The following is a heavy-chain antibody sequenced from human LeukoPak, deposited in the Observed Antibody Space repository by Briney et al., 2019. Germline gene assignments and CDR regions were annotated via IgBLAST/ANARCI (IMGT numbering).Heavy chain of an antibody. D-gene: IGHD3-10*01. CDR2: IYTSGST. J-gene: IGHJ5*02. CDR1: GDSISSGAYY. CDR3: ATISAVGSYYLLPNRLYP. V-gene: IGHV4-61*02. Sequence: PSETLSLTCTVSGDSISSGAYYWSSIRQHAGKGMEWIGCIYTSGSTNYNPPLKSRVNISVDTSKNQFSLKLSSVTAPVWVTYYYATISAVGSYYLLPNRLYPWGEGTLGTVSS.